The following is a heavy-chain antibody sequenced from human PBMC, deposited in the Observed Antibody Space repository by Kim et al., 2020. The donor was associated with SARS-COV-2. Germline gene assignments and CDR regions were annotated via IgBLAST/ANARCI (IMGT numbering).Heavy chain of an antibody. CDR1: GGSVSSASYS. CDR3: VRDRSYSGSGSRFDY. J-gene: IGHJ4*02. CDR2: IYYSGGT. D-gene: IGHD3-10*01. Sequence: SETLSLTCTVSGGSVSSASYSWSWIRQPPGKGLEWIGYIYYSGGTNYNPSLKSRVTISVDTSKSQFSLKLSPVTAAATAVYYCVRDRSYSGSGSRFDYWGQGTLVTASS. V-gene: IGHV4-61*01.